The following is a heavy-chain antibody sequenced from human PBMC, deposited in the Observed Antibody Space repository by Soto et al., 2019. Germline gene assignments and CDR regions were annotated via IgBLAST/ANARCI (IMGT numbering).Heavy chain of an antibody. D-gene: IGHD3-22*01. V-gene: IGHV3-23*01. CDR2: ISGSGGST. CDR3: AKDTLQNAVVVINGDD. CDR1: GFTFSSYA. J-gene: IGHJ4*02. Sequence: TXGSLRLTCAASGFTFSSYAVGWVRQAPGKGLDWVSAISGSGGSTYYADSVKGRFTISRDNSKNTLYLQMNSLRAEDTAVYYCAKDTLQNAVVVINGDDWGQGTLVTVSS.